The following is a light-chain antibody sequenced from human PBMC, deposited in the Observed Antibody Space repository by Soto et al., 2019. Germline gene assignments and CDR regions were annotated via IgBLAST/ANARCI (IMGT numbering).Light chain of an antibody. Sequence: EIVLTQSPGTLSLSPGERATLSCRASQSVSNNYLAWYQQKPGQAPRLLIYGASTRATGIPDRFSGSGSGTDFTLTISRLEPEDFAVYYCQQYGDSPYTFGQGTKVDIK. V-gene: IGKV3-20*01. CDR2: GAS. CDR1: QSVSNNY. CDR3: QQYGDSPYT. J-gene: IGKJ2*01.